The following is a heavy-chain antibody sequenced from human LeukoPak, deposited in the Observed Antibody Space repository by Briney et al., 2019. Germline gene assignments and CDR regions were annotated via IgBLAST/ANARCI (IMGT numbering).Heavy chain of an antibody. Sequence: SETLSLTCTVSGGSISSSSYYWGWIRQPPGKGLEWIGNIYYSGSTYYNPSLKSRVTISVDTSKNQFSLKLSSVTAANTAVYYCARTSRYYGSGSYYTSPNWFDPWGQGTLVTVSS. J-gene: IGHJ5*02. CDR2: IYYSGST. D-gene: IGHD3-10*01. CDR3: ARTSRYYGSGSYYTSPNWFDP. CDR1: GGSISSSSYY. V-gene: IGHV4-39*07.